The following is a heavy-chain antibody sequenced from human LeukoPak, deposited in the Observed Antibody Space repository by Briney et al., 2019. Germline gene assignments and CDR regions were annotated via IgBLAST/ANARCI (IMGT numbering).Heavy chain of an antibody. Sequence: GGSLRLSCAASGFTFSSYAMSWVRQAPGKGLEWVANIKQDGSEKYYVDSVKGRFTISRDNAKSSLYLQMNSLRAEDTAVYYCARGSIAYYYMDVWGKGTTVTISS. CDR2: IKQDGSEK. D-gene: IGHD3-22*01. CDR1: GFTFSSYA. V-gene: IGHV3-7*04. CDR3: ARGSIAYYYMDV. J-gene: IGHJ6*03.